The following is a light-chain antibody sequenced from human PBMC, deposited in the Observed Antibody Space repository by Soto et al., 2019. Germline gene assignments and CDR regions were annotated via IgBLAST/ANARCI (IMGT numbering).Light chain of an antibody. CDR3: QQRSNWIT. J-gene: IGKJ5*01. Sequence: EIVVMQAPPTLSLSPGERATLSCRASQSVGSYLAWYQHKPGQAPRLLISDASNRATGIPARFSGSGSETDFTLTISSLEPEDFAVYYCQQRSNWITFGQGTRLEI. CDR2: DAS. V-gene: IGKV3-11*01. CDR1: QSVGSY.